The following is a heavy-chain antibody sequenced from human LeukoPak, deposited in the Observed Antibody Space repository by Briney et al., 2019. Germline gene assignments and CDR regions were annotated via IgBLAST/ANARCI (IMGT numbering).Heavy chain of an antibody. V-gene: IGHV4-39*01. CDR1: GGSISSSSYY. D-gene: IGHD2-21*02. J-gene: IGHJ4*02. CDR2: IYYSGST. Sequence: SETLSLTCTVSGGSISSSSYYWGWIPQPPGKGLEWIVSIYYSGSTYYNPSLKIRVTISVDTSKNQYSPKLTSVNAAGTALYYCVRQRYCGGACYSPLRDYWGQGTLVTVSS. CDR3: VRQRYCGGACYSPLRDY.